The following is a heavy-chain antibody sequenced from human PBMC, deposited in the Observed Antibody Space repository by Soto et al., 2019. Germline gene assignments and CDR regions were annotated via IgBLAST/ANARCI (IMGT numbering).Heavy chain of an antibody. Sequence: ASVKVSCKASGYTFTSYAMHWVRQAPGQRLEWMGWISADNGNTNYAQKLQGRVTMTTDTSTSTAYMELRSLRSDDTAVYYCARDNPIFGVVIIGWFDPWGQGALVTVSS. CDR3: ARDNPIFGVVIIGWFDP. CDR2: ISADNGNT. D-gene: IGHD3-3*01. V-gene: IGHV1-18*01. CDR1: GYTFTSYA. J-gene: IGHJ5*02.